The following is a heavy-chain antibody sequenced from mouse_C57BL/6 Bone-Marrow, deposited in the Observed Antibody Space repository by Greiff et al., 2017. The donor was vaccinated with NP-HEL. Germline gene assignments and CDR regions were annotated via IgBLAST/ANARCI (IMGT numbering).Heavy chain of an antibody. D-gene: IGHD2-4*01. V-gene: IGHV5-6*01. J-gene: IGHJ3*01. CDR2: ISSGGSYT. Sequence: LVESGGDLVKPGGSLKLSCAASGFTFSSYGMSWVRQTPDKRLEWVATISSGGSYTYYPDSVKGRFTISRDNAKNTLYLQMSSLKSEDTAMYYCASPYDYDVAWFAYWGQGTLVTVSA. CDR3: ASPYDYDVAWFAY. CDR1: GFTFSSYG.